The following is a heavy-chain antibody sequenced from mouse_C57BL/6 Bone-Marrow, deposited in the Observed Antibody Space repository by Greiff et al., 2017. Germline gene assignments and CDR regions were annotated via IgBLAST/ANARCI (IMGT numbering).Heavy chain of an antibody. J-gene: IGHJ4*01. CDR3: ASEGVRVYDAMDY. CDR2: IYPGSGST. V-gene: IGHV1-55*01. D-gene: IGHD2-14*01. Sequence: VQLVQPGAELVKPGASVKLSCKASGYTFTSYWITWVKQRPGQGLEWIGDIYPGSGSTNYTEKFKGKATLTGDTSSSTAYLQLSSLTSEDSAAYSCASEGVRVYDAMDYGGQGTAVTVSS. CDR1: GYTFTSYW.